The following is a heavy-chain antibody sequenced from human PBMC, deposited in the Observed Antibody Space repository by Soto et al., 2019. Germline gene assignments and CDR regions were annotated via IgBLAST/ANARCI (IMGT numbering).Heavy chain of an antibody. CDR2: ISWDGGST. CDR1: GFTFDAYT. CDR3: AKDIGGNTDY. Sequence: EVQLVESGGVVVQPGGSLRLSCAASGFTFDAYTMHWVRQAPGKGLEWVSLISWDGGSTYYADSVKGRFTISRDNSKNSLYLQMNSLRTEDTALYYCAKDIGGNTDYWGQGTLVTVSS. J-gene: IGHJ4*02. V-gene: IGHV3-43*01. D-gene: IGHD2-15*01.